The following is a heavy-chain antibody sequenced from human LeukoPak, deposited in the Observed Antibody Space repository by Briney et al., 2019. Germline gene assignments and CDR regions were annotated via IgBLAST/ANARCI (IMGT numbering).Heavy chain of an antibody. J-gene: IGHJ4*02. Sequence: GGSLRLSCAASGFTFSNAWMSWVRQAPGKGLEWVGRIKSKTDGGTTDYAAPVKGRFTISRDDSKNTLYLQMNSLKTEDTAVYYCTTDRIWFGELSPPPSFDYWGQGTLVTVSS. CDR1: GFTFSNAW. CDR2: IKSKTDGGTT. D-gene: IGHD3-10*01. CDR3: TTDRIWFGELSPPPSFDY. V-gene: IGHV3-15*01.